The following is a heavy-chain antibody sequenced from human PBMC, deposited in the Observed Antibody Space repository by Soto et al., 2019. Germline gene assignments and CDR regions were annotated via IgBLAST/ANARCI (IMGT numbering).Heavy chain of an antibody. D-gene: IGHD6-6*01. CDR1: NETLTTYG. CDR2: VSGYSGHS. V-gene: IGHV1-18*01. Sequence: QVHLVQSGAEVKKPGASVKVSCKASNETLTTYGISWVRQAPGQGLEWMGWVSGYSGHSSSAQEFQDRVIMTTDTSTNTAYMELRSLTSDDSAVYSCARDSSSSGYYYGMDVWGQGTTVTVSS. CDR3: ARDSSSSGYYYGMDV. J-gene: IGHJ6*02.